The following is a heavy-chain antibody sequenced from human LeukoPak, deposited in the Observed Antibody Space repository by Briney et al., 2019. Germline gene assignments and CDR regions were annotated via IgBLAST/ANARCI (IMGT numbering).Heavy chain of an antibody. CDR3: AASLGDDFWSAN. Sequence: GASVKVSCKASGYTFTSYDINWVRQATGQGLEWMGWMNPNSGNTGYAQKFQGRVTMTRNTSISTAYMELSSLRSEDTAVYYCAASLGDDFWSANWGQGTLVTVSS. J-gene: IGHJ4*02. CDR2: MNPNSGNT. D-gene: IGHD3-3*01. V-gene: IGHV1-8*01. CDR1: GYTFTSYD.